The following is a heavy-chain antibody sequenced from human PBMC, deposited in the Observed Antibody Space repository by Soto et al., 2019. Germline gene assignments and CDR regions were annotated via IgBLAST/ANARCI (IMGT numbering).Heavy chain of an antibody. CDR1: GFTFSSYG. D-gene: IGHD3-10*01. CDR3: ANMDRPRGFDY. Sequence: PVGSLRLSCAASGFTFSSYGMHWVRQAPGKGLEWVAVISYDGSNKYYADSVKGRFTISRDNSKNTLYLQMNSLRAEDTAVYYCANMDRPRGFDYWGQGTLVTVSS. V-gene: IGHV3-30*18. J-gene: IGHJ4*02. CDR2: ISYDGSNK.